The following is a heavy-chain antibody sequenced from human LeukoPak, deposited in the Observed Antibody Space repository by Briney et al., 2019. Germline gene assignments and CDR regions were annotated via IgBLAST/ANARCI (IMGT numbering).Heavy chain of an antibody. J-gene: IGHJ4*02. Sequence: GGSLRLSCAASGFTFSDYYMSWIRQAPGRGLEWVSYISSSGSTMYYADSVKGRLTISRDNAKNSLYLQMNSLRAEDTAVYYCARVGSIAAAGTPDYWGQGTLVTVSS. CDR1: GFTFSDYY. V-gene: IGHV3-11*01. CDR3: ARVGSIAAAGTPDY. CDR2: ISSSGSTM. D-gene: IGHD6-13*01.